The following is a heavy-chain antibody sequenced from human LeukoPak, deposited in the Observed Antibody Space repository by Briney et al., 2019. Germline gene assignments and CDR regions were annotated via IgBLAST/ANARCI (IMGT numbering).Heavy chain of an antibody. CDR3: ARDHPRRIAAAGMLDY. D-gene: IGHD6-13*01. Sequence: GGSLRLSCAASGFTFSSYEMNWVRQAPGKGLEWVSYISSSGSTIYYADSVKGRFTISRDNAKNSLYLQMNSLRAEDTAVYYCARDHPRRIAAAGMLDYWGQGTLVTVSS. CDR2: ISSSGSTI. V-gene: IGHV3-48*03. J-gene: IGHJ4*02. CDR1: GFTFSSYE.